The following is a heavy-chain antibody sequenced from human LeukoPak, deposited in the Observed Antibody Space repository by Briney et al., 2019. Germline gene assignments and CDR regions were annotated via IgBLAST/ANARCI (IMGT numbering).Heavy chain of an antibody. V-gene: IGHV3-23*01. CDR3: AKNVQYSSSPFDY. J-gene: IGHJ4*02. CDR2: IGGSAAST. D-gene: IGHD6-6*01. CDR1: GFTFSNYA. Sequence: GGSLRLSCAASGFTFSNYAMSWVRQAPGKGLEWVSAIGGSAASTYYADSVKGRFTISRDNSGNTLYLQMNSLRAEDTAVYYCAKNVQYSSSPFDYWGQGTLVTVSS.